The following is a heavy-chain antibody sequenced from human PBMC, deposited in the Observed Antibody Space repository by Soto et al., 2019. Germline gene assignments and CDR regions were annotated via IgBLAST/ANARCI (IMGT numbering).Heavy chain of an antibody. CDR2: VFYSGAT. V-gene: IGHV4-30-4*01. CDR1: GGPIKTGDYY. CDR3: ARAGFSYGHLLF. D-gene: IGHD3-10*01. Sequence: QVQLKESGPGLVKPSETLSLTCNVSGGPIKTGDYYWNWIRQPTGTGLEWIGYVFYSGATNYSPSLKSRAAISMDTSKNQFSLSLTSVTAADTAVYYCARAGFSYGHLLFWGQGIRVTVST. J-gene: IGHJ4*02.